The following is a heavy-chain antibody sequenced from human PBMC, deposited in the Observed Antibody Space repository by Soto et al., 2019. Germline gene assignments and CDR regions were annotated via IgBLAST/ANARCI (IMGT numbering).Heavy chain of an antibody. Sequence: GGSLRLSCAASGFTFSSYGMHWVRQAPGKGLEWVAVISYDGSNKYYADSVKGRFTISRDNSKNTLYLQMNSLRAEDTAVYYCVKPHYDSSDAFDIWGQGTMVTVSS. CDR2: ISYDGSNK. CDR3: VKPHYDSSDAFDI. D-gene: IGHD3-22*01. CDR1: GFTFSSYG. V-gene: IGHV3-30*18. J-gene: IGHJ3*02.